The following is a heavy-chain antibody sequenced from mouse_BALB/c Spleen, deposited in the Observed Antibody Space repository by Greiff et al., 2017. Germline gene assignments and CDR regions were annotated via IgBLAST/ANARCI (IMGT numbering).Heavy chain of an antibody. Sequence: EVQVVESGGGLVKPGGSLKLSCAASGFTFSSYAMSWVRQTPEKRLEWVATISSGGSYTYYPDSVKGRFTISRDNAKNTLYLQMSSLRSEDTAMYYCARHGTTVVAEAMDYWGQGTSVTVSS. D-gene: IGHD1-1*01. CDR3: ARHGTTVVAEAMDY. CDR1: GFTFSSYA. V-gene: IGHV5-9-3*01. CDR2: ISSGGSYT. J-gene: IGHJ4*01.